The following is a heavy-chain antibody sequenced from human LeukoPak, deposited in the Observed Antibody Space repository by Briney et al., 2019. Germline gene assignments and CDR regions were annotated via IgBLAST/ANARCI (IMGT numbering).Heavy chain of an antibody. D-gene: IGHD1-26*01. CDR1: GYTFTSYG. CDR3: AREYSGSYYKDFDY. CDR2: ISAYNGNT. J-gene: IGHJ4*02. V-gene: IGHV1-18*01. Sequence: ASVKVSCKASGYTFTSYGISWVRQAPGQGLEWMGWISAYNGNTNYAQKLQGRVTMTTDTSTSTAYMELRSLRSDDTAVYYCAREYSGSYYKDFDYWGQGTLSPSPQ.